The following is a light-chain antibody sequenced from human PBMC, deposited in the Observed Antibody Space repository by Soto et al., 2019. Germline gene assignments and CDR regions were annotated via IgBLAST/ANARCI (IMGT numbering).Light chain of an antibody. CDR2: DVS. CDR3: SSYTSGISYV. Sequence: QSALTQPASLSGSPRQSITISCTGTSSDFGGYTYVSWYQSHPGEAPKLIMYDVSNRPSGVSDRFSGSKSGNTASLTISGLQAEDEADYYFSSYTSGISYVFGTGTKLTVL. CDR1: SSDFGGYTY. J-gene: IGLJ1*01. V-gene: IGLV2-14*03.